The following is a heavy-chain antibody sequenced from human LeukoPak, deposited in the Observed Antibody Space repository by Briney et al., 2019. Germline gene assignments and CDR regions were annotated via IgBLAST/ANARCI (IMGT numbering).Heavy chain of an antibody. D-gene: IGHD3-10*01. J-gene: IGHJ4*02. V-gene: IGHV3-13*01. Sequence: GGSLRLSCAASGFTFSTYDMHWVRQGAGKGLEWVSAVGTAGDTYYSGSVKGRFTISREIAKNSLFLQMNSLRAGDTAVYYCARSHLYYGSGIDYWGQGTLVTVSS. CDR1: GFTFSTYD. CDR3: ARSHLYYGSGIDY. CDR2: VGTAGDT.